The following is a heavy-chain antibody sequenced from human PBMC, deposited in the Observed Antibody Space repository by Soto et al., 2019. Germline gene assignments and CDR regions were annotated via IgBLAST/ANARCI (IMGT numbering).Heavy chain of an antibody. Sequence: QVQLVQSGAEVKKPGASVTVSCRTSGFTFSSYFMHWFRHAPGQSPQWVGIFRPNAGTTLYAREFEGRVTMTGDTSTTTVYMELSSLQSADTALYYCAREYPSTYYFDSWGQGTLVIVSS. J-gene: IGHJ4*02. CDR1: GFTFSSYF. CDR2: FRPNAGTT. V-gene: IGHV1-46*01. CDR3: AREYPSTYYFDS.